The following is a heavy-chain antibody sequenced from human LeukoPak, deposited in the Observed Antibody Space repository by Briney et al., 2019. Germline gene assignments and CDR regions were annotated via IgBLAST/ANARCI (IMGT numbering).Heavy chain of an antibody. Sequence: GGSLRLSCAASGFTFSSYAMSWVRQAPGKGLEWVSAINGSGGSTYYADSVKGRFTISRDNSKNTLYLQMNSLRAEDTAVYYWAKDGAYGDWDYWGQGTLVTVSS. CDR1: GFTFSSYA. D-gene: IGHD4-17*01. CDR2: INGSGGST. V-gene: IGHV3-23*01. CDR3: AKDGAYGDWDY. J-gene: IGHJ4*02.